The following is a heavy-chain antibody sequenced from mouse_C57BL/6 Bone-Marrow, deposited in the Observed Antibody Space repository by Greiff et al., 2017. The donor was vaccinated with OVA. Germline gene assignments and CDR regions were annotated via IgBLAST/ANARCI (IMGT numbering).Heavy chain of an antibody. V-gene: IGHV1-64*01. CDR3: ARLGDGYYCDD. CDR2: IHPNSGST. J-gene: IGHJ2*01. Sequence: VQLQQPGAELVKPGASVKLSCKASGYTFTSYWMHWVKQRPGQGLEWIGMIHPNSGSTNYNEKFKSKATLTVDTSSSTAYMQLSSLTSEDSAVYFCARLGDGYYCDDWGQGTTLTVSS. CDR1: GYTFTSYW. D-gene: IGHD3-1*01.